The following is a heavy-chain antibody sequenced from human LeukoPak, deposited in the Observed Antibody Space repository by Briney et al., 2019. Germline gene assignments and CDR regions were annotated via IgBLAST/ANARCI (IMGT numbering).Heavy chain of an antibody. CDR3: ARAYSERYGLGYYYMDV. D-gene: IGHD1-26*01. CDR1: GSTFSSYS. Sequence: PGGSLRLSCAASGSTFSSYSLNWVRQAPGKGLEWVSSISSSSSYIYYADSVKGRFTISRDNAKNSLYLQMDSLRVEDTAVYYCARAYSERYGLGYYYMDVWGKGTTVTVSS. V-gene: IGHV3-21*01. CDR2: ISSSSSYI. J-gene: IGHJ6*03.